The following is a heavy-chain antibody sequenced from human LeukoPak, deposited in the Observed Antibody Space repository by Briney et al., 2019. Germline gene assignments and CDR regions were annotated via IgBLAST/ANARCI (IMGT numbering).Heavy chain of an antibody. J-gene: IGHJ4*02. CDR3: TTLYSSSWYGEVY. CDR1: GFTFSNAW. CDR2: IKSKTDGGTT. D-gene: IGHD6-13*01. V-gene: IGHV3-15*01. Sequence: GGSLRLSCAAPGFTFSNAWMSWVRQAPGKGLEWVGRIKSKTDGGTTDYAAPVKGRFTISRDDSKNTLYLQMNSLKTEDTAVYYCTTLYSSSWYGEVYWGQGTLVTVSS.